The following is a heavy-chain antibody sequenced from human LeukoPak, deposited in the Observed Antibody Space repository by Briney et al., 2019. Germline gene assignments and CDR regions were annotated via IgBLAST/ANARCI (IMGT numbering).Heavy chain of an antibody. CDR1: GGSISSGSYY. D-gene: IGHD5-24*01. CDR2: IYTSGST. Sequence: KPSETLSLTCTVSGGSISSGSYYWSWIRQPAGKGLEWIGRIYTSGSTNYNPSLKSRVTISVDTSKNQFSLKLSSVTAADTAVYYCARGDGYNFWSFRYWGQGTLVTVSS. V-gene: IGHV4-61*02. J-gene: IGHJ4*02. CDR3: ARGDGYNFWSFRY.